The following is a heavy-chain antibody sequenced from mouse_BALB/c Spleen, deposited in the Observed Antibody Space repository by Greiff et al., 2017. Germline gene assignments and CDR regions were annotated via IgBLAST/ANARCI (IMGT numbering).Heavy chain of an antibody. CDR2: ISSGSSTI. CDR3: ARNWDDFDY. D-gene: IGHD4-1*01. V-gene: IGHV5-17*02. J-gene: IGHJ2*01. CDR1: GFTFSSFG. Sequence: EVQVVESGGGLVQPGGSRKLSCAASGFTFSSFGMHWVRQAPEKGLEWVAYISSGSSTIYYADTVKGRFTISRDNPKNTLFLQMTSLRSEDTAMYYCARNWDDFDYWGQGTTLTVSS.